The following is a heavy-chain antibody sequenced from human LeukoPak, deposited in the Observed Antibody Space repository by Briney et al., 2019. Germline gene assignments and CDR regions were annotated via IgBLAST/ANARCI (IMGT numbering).Heavy chain of an antibody. Sequence: QSGGSLRLSCAASGFTFSSYSMNWVRQAPGKGLEWISHISGSGSVPYYEDSVKGRFTISRDNAKNSLYLQMNSLRDEDTALYYCARDGGFGFLAAFDIWGQGTMVTVSS. CDR1: GFTFSSYS. CDR2: ISGSGSVP. D-gene: IGHD3-10*01. CDR3: ARDGGFGFLAAFDI. J-gene: IGHJ3*02. V-gene: IGHV3-48*02.